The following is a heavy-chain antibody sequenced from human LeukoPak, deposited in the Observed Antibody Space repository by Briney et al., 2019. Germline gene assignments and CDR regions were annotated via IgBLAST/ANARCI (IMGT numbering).Heavy chain of an antibody. CDR2: INGSSGGT. D-gene: IGHD5-12*01. CDR3: ARDLGVIVATPTGYGY. Sequence: ATVKVSCKASGYTFTGYYMHWVRQAPGQGLEWMGWINGSSGGTNSILRFLGRVTMTRVTSISTAYRELSRLRSDDTAVHYCARDLGVIVATPTGYGYWGQGTLVTVPS. CDR1: GYTFTGYY. J-gene: IGHJ4*02. V-gene: IGHV1-2*02.